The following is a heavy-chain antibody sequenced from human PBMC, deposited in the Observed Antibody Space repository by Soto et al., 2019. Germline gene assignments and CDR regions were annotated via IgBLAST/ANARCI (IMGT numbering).Heavy chain of an antibody. Sequence: NPSETLSLTCTVSGGSISSGGYYWSWIRQHPGKGLEWIGYIYYSGSTYYNPSLKSRVTISVDTSKNQFSLKLSSVTAADTAVYYCARGPSDPAAAYSGGMDVWGQGTTVTVSS. V-gene: IGHV4-31*03. D-gene: IGHD6-13*01. CDR1: GGSISSGGYY. J-gene: IGHJ6*02. CDR2: IYYSGST. CDR3: ARGPSDPAAAYSGGMDV.